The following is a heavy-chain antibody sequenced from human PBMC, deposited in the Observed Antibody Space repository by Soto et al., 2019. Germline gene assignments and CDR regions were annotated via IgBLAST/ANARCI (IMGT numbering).Heavy chain of an antibody. D-gene: IGHD2-2*01. CDR3: ARDPILVVPGDPFDY. Sequence: ASVKVSCKASGYTFTNYGISWVRQAPGQGLEWMGLITAHNGNTNYAQNFQGRVTLTADTSTSTAYIELRSLRSDDTAIYYCARDPILVVPGDPFDYWGQGTLVTVSS. CDR2: ITAHNGNT. J-gene: IGHJ4*02. CDR1: GYTFTNYG. V-gene: IGHV1-18*01.